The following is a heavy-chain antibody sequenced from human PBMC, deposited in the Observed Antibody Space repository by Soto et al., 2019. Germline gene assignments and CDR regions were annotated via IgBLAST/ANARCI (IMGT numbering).Heavy chain of an antibody. CDR1: GFSFNSYA. V-gene: IGHV3-23*01. CDR2: ISARGGSS. D-gene: IGHD5-12*01. Sequence: EVHLLESGGGLVHPGGSLRLSCAAYGFSFNSYAMVWVRQAPGKGLEWVSVISARGGSSYFAESVKGRFTISKDNSKNVLSLEMNSLRAADTAINFCAKGSIEYSGSVDNWGQGTLFLVSS. J-gene: IGHJ4*02. CDR3: AKGSIEYSGSVDN.